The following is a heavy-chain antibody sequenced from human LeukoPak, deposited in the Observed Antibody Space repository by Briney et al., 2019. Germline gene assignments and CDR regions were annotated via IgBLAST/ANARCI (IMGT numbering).Heavy chain of an antibody. CDR1: GLTFSSYA. Sequence: GGSLILSCAASGLTFSSYAMHWFRQAPGKGLDWVAFIGYDGTKKYCAHSVKGRFTVSRYNSKNTLYLQMNSLRAEDTAVYYCAKEMNDYVDYFYMDVWGKGTTVTVCS. CDR3: AKEMNDYVDYFYMDV. V-gene: IGHV3-30*02. D-gene: IGHD4-17*01. CDR2: IGYDGTKK. J-gene: IGHJ6*04.